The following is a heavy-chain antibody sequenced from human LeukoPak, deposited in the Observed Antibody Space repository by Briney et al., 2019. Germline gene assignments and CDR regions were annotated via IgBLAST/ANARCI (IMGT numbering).Heavy chain of an antibody. D-gene: IGHD2-21*02. J-gene: IGHJ3*02. CDR2: IIPIFGTA. Sequence: SVKVSCKASGGTFSSYAISWVRQAPGQGLEWMGGIIPIFGTANYAQKFQGRVTITADKSTSTAYMELSSLRSEDTAVYYCAKHIVVVTSYAFDIWGQGTMVTVSS. CDR1: GGTFSSYA. CDR3: AKHIVVVTSYAFDI. V-gene: IGHV1-69*06.